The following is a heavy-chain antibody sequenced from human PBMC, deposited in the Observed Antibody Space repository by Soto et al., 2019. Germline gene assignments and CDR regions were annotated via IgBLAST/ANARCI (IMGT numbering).Heavy chain of an antibody. J-gene: IGHJ4*02. CDR2: INHSGST. CDR1: GGSFSGYY. Sequence: QVQLQQWGAGLLKPSETLSLTCAVYGGSFSGYYWSWIRQPPGKGLEWIGEINHSGSTNYNPSLKGRVTISVDTSKTQFSLKLSSVTAADTAVYYCARGDTVVVAATIFDYWGQGTLVTVSS. V-gene: IGHV4-34*01. D-gene: IGHD2-15*01. CDR3: ARGDTVVVAATIFDY.